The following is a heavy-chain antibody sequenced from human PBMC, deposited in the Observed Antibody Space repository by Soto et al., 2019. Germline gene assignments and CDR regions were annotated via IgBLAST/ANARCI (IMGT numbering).Heavy chain of an antibody. CDR1: GYTFTSYD. Sequence: QVQLVQSGAEVKKPGASVKVSCKASGYTFTSYDMHWECQAPGQRLEWMGWINAGNDNTKYSQKFQDRVTITRDTSASTAYMELSSLRSEDTAVYYCARGTIAVAGTGFDYWGQGTLVTVST. V-gene: IGHV1-3*01. D-gene: IGHD6-19*01. CDR2: INAGNDNT. J-gene: IGHJ4*02. CDR3: ARGTIAVAGTGFDY.